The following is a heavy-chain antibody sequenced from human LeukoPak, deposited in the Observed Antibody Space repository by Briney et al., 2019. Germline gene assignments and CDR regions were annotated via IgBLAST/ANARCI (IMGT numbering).Heavy chain of an antibody. Sequence: SETLSLTCTVSGGSISSYYWSWIRQPAGKGLEWIGRIYTSGSTNYNPSLKSRVTMSVDTSKNQFSLKLSSVTAADTAVYYCAIATDFWSGYRPFDLGQGTLVTVSS. J-gene: IGHJ4*02. CDR2: IYTSGST. D-gene: IGHD3-3*01. V-gene: IGHV4-4*07. CDR1: GGSISSYY. CDR3: AIATDFWSGYRPFD.